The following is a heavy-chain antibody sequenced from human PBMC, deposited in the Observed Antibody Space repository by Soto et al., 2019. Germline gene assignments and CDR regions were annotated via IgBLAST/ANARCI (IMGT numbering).Heavy chain of an antibody. CDR3: ARDHHRYSGYDYVEY. CDR2: ISSSSSYT. Sequence: QVQLVESGGGLVKPGGSLRLSCAAAGFTFSDYYMSWIRQAPGKGLEWVSYISSSSSYTNYADSVKGRFTISRDNAKNSLYLKMNSLRAEDTAVYYCARDHHRYSGYDYVEYWGQGTLVTVSS. J-gene: IGHJ4*02. D-gene: IGHD5-12*01. CDR1: GFTFSDYY. V-gene: IGHV3-11*05.